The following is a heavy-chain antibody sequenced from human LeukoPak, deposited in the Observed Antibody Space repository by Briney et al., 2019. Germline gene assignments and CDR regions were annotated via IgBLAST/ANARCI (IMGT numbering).Heavy chain of an antibody. CDR2: VYSSGST. Sequence: TLSLTCTVSGGSINSGSHYWTWIRQPAGKGLEYIGRVYSSGSTDSNPSLRSRLTMSVDLSKNQLSLKLSSVTAADTAVYYCARLARFGELLPYFYYIDVWGKGTTVTVSS. V-gene: IGHV4-61*02. D-gene: IGHD3-10*01. CDR1: GGSINSGSHY. CDR3: ARLARFGELLPYFYYIDV. J-gene: IGHJ6*03.